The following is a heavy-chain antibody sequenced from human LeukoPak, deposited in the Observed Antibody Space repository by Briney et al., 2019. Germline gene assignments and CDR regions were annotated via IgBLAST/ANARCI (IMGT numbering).Heavy chain of an antibody. J-gene: IGHJ4*02. D-gene: IGHD1-1*01. CDR2: ISWNSGRI. Sequence: PGGSLRLSCAVSGFTFDDYAMHWVRQAPGKGLEWVSGISWNSGRIGYADSVKGRFTISRDNAKNSLYLQMNSLRAEDTAVYYCARYCTATTDPLDYWGQGTLVTVSS. CDR1: GFTFDDYA. CDR3: ARYCTATTDPLDY. V-gene: IGHV3-9*01.